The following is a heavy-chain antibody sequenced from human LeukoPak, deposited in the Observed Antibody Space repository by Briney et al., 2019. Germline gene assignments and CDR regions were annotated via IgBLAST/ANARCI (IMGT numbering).Heavy chain of an antibody. CDR1: GGSVSRTNYY. V-gene: IGHV4-61*01. Sequence: SETLSLTCTVSGGSVSRTNYYWSWIRQPPGKGLEWIGYIYYSGSTNYNPSLKSRVTISLDTSKNQFSLKLSSVTAADTAVYYCARLPYGRDYYPHYFDYWGQGTLVTVSS. D-gene: IGHD2-21*01. J-gene: IGHJ4*02. CDR2: IYYSGST. CDR3: ARLPYGRDYYPHYFDY.